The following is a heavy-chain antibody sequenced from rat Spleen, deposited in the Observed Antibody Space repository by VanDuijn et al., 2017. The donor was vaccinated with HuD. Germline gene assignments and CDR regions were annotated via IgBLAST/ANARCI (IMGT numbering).Heavy chain of an antibody. V-gene: IGHV2-41*01. CDR3: ARQGGQPYYYVMDA. J-gene: IGHJ4*01. D-gene: IGHD3-4*01. Sequence: QVQLKESGPGLVQPSQTLSLTCTVAGFSLTSYNVHWVRQPPGQGLEWMGVIWNIGGTRYNSVLKSRLSISKDTSKSQVFLKMNSLQPEDTGTYYCARQGGQPYYYVMDAWGQGASVTVSS. CDR2: IWNIGGT. CDR1: GFSLTSYN.